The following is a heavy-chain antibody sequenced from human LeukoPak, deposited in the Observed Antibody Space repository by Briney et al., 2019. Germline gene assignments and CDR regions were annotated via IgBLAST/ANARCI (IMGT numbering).Heavy chain of an antibody. J-gene: IGHJ4*02. Sequence: PSETLSLTCAVYGGSFSGYYWSWIRQPPGKGLVWIGEINHSGNTNYNPSLKSRVTISVDKSKNQFSLKLSSVTAADTAVYYCASTMATMGGYFDYWGQGTLVTVSS. V-gene: IGHV4-34*01. D-gene: IGHD5-24*01. CDR2: INHSGNT. CDR3: ASTMATMGGYFDY. CDR1: GGSFSGYY.